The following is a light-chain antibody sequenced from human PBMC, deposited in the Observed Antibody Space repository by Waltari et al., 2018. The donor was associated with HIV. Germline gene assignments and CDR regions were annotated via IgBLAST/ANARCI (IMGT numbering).Light chain of an antibody. V-gene: IGLV2-14*03. CDR2: DVS. Sequence: QSALTQPASVSGSPGQSIPISCTGTSTDVGGYNYVSWYQQHPGKAPKLMIYDVSNRPSRVSNRFSGSKSGNTASLTISGLQAEDEADYYCSSYTSSSTVVFGGGTKLTVL. J-gene: IGLJ2*01. CDR1: STDVGGYNY. CDR3: SSYTSSSTVV.